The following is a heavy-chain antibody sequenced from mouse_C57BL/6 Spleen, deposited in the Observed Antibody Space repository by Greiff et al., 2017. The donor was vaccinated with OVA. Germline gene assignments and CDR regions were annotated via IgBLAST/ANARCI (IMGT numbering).Heavy chain of an antibody. Sequence: QVQLKESGPGLVQPSQSLSITCTVSGFSLTSYGVHWVRQSPGKGLEWLGVIWSGGSTDYNAAFISRLSISKDNSKSQVFFKMNSLQADDTAIYYCARGDDYDYAMDYWGQGTSVTVSS. J-gene: IGHJ4*01. CDR3: ARGDDYDYAMDY. V-gene: IGHV2-2*01. CDR1: GFSLTSYG. D-gene: IGHD2-4*01. CDR2: IWSGGST.